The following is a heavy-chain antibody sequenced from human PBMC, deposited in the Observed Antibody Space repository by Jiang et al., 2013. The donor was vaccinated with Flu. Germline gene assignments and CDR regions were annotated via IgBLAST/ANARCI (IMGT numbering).Heavy chain of an antibody. CDR1: GEPFSGFF. D-gene: IGHD6-19*01. V-gene: IGHV4-34*01. CDR3: ARSGIAVPYSPVLDNPVMDV. J-gene: IGHJ6*02. CDR2: INHTGDT. Sequence: LLKPSETLSLTCAVDGEPFSGFFWCWIRQTPGGGLEWIGEINHTGDTNYSPSLKGRVSISVDWSKRQFSLRLTSVTAADTADYFCARSGIAVPYSPVLDNPVMDVWGQGTTVAVSS.